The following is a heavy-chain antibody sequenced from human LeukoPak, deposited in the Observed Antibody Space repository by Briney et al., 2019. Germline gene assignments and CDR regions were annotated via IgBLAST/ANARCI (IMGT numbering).Heavy chain of an antibody. CDR2: ISPGSSTI. V-gene: IGHV3-48*02. Sequence: GGSLRLSCEASGFTFSTYRMNWVRQAPGKGLEWVSYISPGSSTIYYADSVKGRFTISRDNAKNSLYLQMNSLRDEDTAVYYCARQVGYSYGHVDYWGQGTLVTVSS. CDR3: ARQVGYSYGHVDY. J-gene: IGHJ4*02. D-gene: IGHD5-18*01. CDR1: GFTFSTYR.